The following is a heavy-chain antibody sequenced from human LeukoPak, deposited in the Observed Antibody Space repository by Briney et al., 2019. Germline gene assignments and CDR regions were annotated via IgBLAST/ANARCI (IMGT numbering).Heavy chain of an antibody. CDR3: STDDGYFDY. Sequence: GGSLRLSCAGSGFTFSDYYMSWVRQAPGKGLEWVGRIKSNADGGTTDYAAPVKGRFIILRDDSENTLYLQMNSLKTEDTAVYYCSTDDGYFDYWGQGTLV. J-gene: IGHJ4*02. CDR1: GFTFSDYY. CDR2: IKSNADGGTT. V-gene: IGHV3-15*01.